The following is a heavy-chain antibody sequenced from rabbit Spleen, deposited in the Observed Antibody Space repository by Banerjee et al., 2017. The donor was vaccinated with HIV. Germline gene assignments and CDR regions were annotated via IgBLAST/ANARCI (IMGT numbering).Heavy chain of an antibody. J-gene: IGHJ4*01. D-gene: IGHD8-1*01. Sequence: QSLEESGGGLAQPEGSLTFTCTASGFSFSDSYYLCWVRQAPGKGLECIACIYGGSGGSTWYASWAKGRFTISKTSSTTVTLQMTSLTVADTATYFCARDAGRGDYIDGVFNLWGPGTLVTVS. V-gene: IGHV1S40*01. CDR3: ARDAGRGDYIDGVFNL. CDR2: IYGGSGGST. CDR1: GFSFSDSYY.